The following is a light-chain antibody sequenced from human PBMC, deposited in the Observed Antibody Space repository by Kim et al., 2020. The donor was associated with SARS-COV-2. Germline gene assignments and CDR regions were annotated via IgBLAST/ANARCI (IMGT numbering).Light chain of an antibody. CDR2: QDT. CDR3: QTWDRGNDVV. CDR1: KLGNKY. V-gene: IGLV3-1*01. J-gene: IGLJ2*01. Sequence: SYELTQPPSVSVSPGQTASITCSGDKLGNKYACWYQQKPGQSPLLVIYQDTKRPSGIPERFSGSNSGNTATLTISVTQAMDEADYYCQTWDRGNDVVFGGGTQLTVL.